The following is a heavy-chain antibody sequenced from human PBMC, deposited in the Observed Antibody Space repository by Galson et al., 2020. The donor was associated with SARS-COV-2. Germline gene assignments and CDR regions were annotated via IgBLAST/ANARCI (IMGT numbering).Heavy chain of an antibody. CDR3: ARDLAVAGTSNDAFDI. CDR2: IKQDGSEK. J-gene: IGHJ3*02. Sequence: GESLKISCAASGFTFSSYWMSWVRQAPGKGLEWVANIKQDGSEKYYVDSVKGRFTISRDNAKNSLYLQMNSLRAEDTAVYYCARDLAVAGTSNDAFDIWGQGTMVTVSS. V-gene: IGHV3-7*01. CDR1: GFTFSSYW. D-gene: IGHD6-19*01.